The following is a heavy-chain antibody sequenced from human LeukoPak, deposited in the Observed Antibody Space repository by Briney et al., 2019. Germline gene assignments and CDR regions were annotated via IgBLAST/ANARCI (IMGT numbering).Heavy chain of an antibody. Sequence: GGSLRLSCAASGFTFSSYAMSWVRQAPGKGLGWVSAISGSGGSTYYADSVRGRFTISRDNSKNTLYLQMNSLRAEDTAVYYCAKDLPLYYYDSSGYFGYFDYWGQGTLVTVSS. V-gene: IGHV3-23*01. CDR3: AKDLPLYYYDSSGYFGYFDY. CDR1: GFTFSSYA. CDR2: ISGSGGST. D-gene: IGHD3-22*01. J-gene: IGHJ4*02.